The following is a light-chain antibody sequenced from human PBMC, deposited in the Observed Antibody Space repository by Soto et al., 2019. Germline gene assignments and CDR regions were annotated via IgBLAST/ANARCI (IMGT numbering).Light chain of an antibody. CDR2: DNN. CDR1: SSNVGNNY. J-gene: IGLJ2*01. Sequence: QSVLTQSASVSGAPGQKVTISCSGSSSNVGNNYVSWYQQLPGTDPKLLIYDNNNRPSGIPDRFSGSKSGTSGALDITGLQTGDEADYYCATWDGSLPGEVFGGGTKLTVL. V-gene: IGLV1-51*01. CDR3: ATWDGSLPGEV.